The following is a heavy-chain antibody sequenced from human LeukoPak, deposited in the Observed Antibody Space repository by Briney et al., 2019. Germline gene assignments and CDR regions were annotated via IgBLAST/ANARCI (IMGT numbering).Heavy chain of an antibody. CDR1: GFTFSSYA. D-gene: IGHD3-16*01. CDR3: ARGGFLGPDY. CDR2: ISDSGGNT. V-gene: IGHV3-23*01. Sequence: GGSLRLSCAASGFTFSSYAMTWVRQAPGKGLGWVSTISDSGGNTYDADSVGGLSTISSENSRDTLYLQMNILRADDTAVYFCARGGFLGPDYWGQGTLVSVSS. J-gene: IGHJ4*02.